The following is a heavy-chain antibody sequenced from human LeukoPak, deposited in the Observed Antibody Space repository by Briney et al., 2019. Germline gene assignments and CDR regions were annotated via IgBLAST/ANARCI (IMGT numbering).Heavy chain of an antibody. Sequence: SETLSLTCSVSGGPMSSGGYYGRWVRQHPGKVLEWIGYIYYSGSTYYNPSFKSRVTISVATSKNQFSLKISSVTAADTAVYYCARDNAGKSYDYWGQGTLVTVSS. CDR1: GGPMSSGGYY. J-gene: IGHJ4*02. D-gene: IGHD4-23*01. V-gene: IGHV4-31*03. CDR3: ARDNAGKSYDY. CDR2: IYYSGST.